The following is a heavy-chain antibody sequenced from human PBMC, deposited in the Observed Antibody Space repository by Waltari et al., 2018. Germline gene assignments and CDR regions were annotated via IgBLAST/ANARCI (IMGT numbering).Heavy chain of an antibody. J-gene: IGHJ4*02. CDR3: VRDNWGTYDY. Sequence: QVQLVQSGAEVQKPGASVKVSCKASGYNFAAYNMHWVRQAPGQGLEWRGRIDLSSGGTTYGQKFQDRVTMTWDTSISTAYMELNRLTSDDTAMYSCVRDNWGTYDYWGQGSLVTVSS. D-gene: IGHD3-16*01. CDR1: GYNFAAYN. V-gene: IGHV1-2*06. CDR2: IDLSSGGT.